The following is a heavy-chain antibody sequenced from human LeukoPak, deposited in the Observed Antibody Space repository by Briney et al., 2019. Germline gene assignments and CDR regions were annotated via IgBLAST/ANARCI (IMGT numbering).Heavy chain of an antibody. CDR2: MNPNSGKT. V-gene: IGHV1-8*03. J-gene: IGHJ5*02. D-gene: IGHD6-13*01. Sequence: ASVKVSCKASGYTFTRYDINWVRQATGQELEWMGWMNPNSGKTGYAQQFQGRPTITRNTSISTAYMELSSLRSKDTAVYYCARGLTSIAAAGNWFDPWGQGTLATVSS. CDR3: ARGLTSIAAAGNWFDP. CDR1: GYTFTRYD.